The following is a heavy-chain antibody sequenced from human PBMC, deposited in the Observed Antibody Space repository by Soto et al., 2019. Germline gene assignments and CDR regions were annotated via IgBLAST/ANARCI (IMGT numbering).Heavy chain of an antibody. CDR1: GYTFTSYY. CDR3: VREELGYCSGGSCPDAFDI. J-gene: IGHJ3*02. CDR2: INPSGGST. V-gene: IGHV1-46*01. Sequence: ASVKVSCKASGYTFTSYYMHWVRQAPGQGLEWMGIINPSGGSTSYAQKFQGRVTMTRDTSTSTVYMELSSLRSEDTAVYYCVREELGYCSGGSCPDAFDIWGQGTMVTVSS. D-gene: IGHD2-15*01.